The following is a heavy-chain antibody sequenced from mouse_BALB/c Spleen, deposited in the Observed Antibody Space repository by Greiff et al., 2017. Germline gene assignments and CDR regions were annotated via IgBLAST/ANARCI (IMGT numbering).Heavy chain of an antibody. CDR2: ISSGGST. V-gene: IGHV5-6-5*01. J-gene: IGHJ4*01. CDR1: GFTFSSYA. Sequence: DVKLVESGGGLVKPGGSLKLSCAASGFTFSSYAMSWVRQTPEKRLEWVASISSGGSTYYPDSVKGRFTISRDNARNILYLQMSSLRSEDTAMYYCARGQGYGSSYDYAMDYWGQGTSVTVSS. CDR3: ARGQGYGSSYDYAMDY. D-gene: IGHD1-1*01.